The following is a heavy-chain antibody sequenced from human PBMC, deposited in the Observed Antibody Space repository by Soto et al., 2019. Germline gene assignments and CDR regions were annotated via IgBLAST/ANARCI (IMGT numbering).Heavy chain of an antibody. Sequence: QVQLVQSGAEVKKPGASVKVSCKASGNTFSSYTMHWVRQAPGQRLEWMGWINAGNGNAKYSQKFQARVTITRDTTASTAYMELSSLKSEDTAVYYCARESGDIVVVPAATEDYGMGVWGQGTTVTVSS. D-gene: IGHD2-2*01. CDR2: INAGNGNA. J-gene: IGHJ6*02. CDR3: ARESGDIVVVPAATEDYGMGV. CDR1: GNTFSSYT. V-gene: IGHV1-3*01.